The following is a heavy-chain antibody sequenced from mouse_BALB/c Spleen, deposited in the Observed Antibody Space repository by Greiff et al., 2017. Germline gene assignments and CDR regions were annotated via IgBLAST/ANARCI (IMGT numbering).Heavy chain of an antibody. V-gene: IGHV5-9-3*01. Sequence: EVQLVESGGGLVKPGGSLKLSCAASGFTFSSYAMSWVRQTPEKRLEWVATISSGGSYTYYPDSVKGRFTISRDNAKNTLYLQMSSLRSEDTAMYYCAELDYAMDYWGQGTSVTVSS. J-gene: IGHJ4*01. CDR2: ISSGGSYT. CDR1: GFTFSSYA. CDR3: AELDYAMDY.